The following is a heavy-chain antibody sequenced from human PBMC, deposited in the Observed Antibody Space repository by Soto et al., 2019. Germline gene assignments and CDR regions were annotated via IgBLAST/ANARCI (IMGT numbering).Heavy chain of an antibody. J-gene: IGHJ6*03. CDR3: ARVVVAARVHYYMDV. CDR1: GYSFTSYW. V-gene: IGHV5-51*01. D-gene: IGHD2-15*01. Sequence: PGESLKISCKGSGYSFTSYWIGWVRQMPGKGLEWMGIIYPGDSDTRYSPSFQGQVTISADKSISTAYLQWSSLKASDTAMYYCARVVVAARVHYYMDVWGKGTTVTVSS. CDR2: IYPGDSDT.